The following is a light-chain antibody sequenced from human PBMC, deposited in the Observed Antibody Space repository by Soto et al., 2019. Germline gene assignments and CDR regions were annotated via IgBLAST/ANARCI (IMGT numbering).Light chain of an antibody. CDR2: EVS. CDR1: SSYVGGYNY. J-gene: IGLJ2*01. V-gene: IGLV2-8*01. Sequence: TQPPSSSGSPGQSGTISCTGTSSYVGGYNYVSWYQQHPGKAPKLMIYEVSQRPSGVSDRFSGSKSGNTASLTVSGLQAEDEADYYCSSSAGSNTLVFGGGTKVTVL. CDR3: SSSAGSNTLV.